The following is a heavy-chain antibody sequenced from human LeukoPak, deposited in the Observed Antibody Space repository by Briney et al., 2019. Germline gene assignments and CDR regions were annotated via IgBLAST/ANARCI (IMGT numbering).Heavy chain of an antibody. CDR2: IYHSGST. V-gene: IGHV4-30-2*01. J-gene: IGHJ4*02. D-gene: IGHD3-22*01. CDR3: ARGLRGNFRFDY. Sequence: PSETLSLTCAVSGGSISSGGYSWSWIRQPPGKGLEWIGYIYHSGSTYYNPSLKSRVTISVDRSKNQFSLKLSSVTAADTAVYYCARGLRGNFRFDYWGQGTLVTVSS. CDR1: GGSISSGGYS.